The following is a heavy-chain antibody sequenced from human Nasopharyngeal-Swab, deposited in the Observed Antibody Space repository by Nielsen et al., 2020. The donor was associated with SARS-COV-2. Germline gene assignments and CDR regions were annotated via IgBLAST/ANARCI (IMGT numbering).Heavy chain of an antibody. CDR2: IYYSEST. D-gene: IGHD3-3*01. CDR3: ARGGGLGYYDFWSGYSQTSDAFDI. V-gene: IGHV4-59*01. Sequence: SETLSLTCTVSGGSISSYYWRWIRQPPGKGLEWIGYIYYSESTNYNPSLKSRVTISVDTSKNQFSLKLSSVTAADTAVYYCARGGGLGYYDFWSGYSQTSDAFDIWGQGTMVTVSS. J-gene: IGHJ3*02. CDR1: GGSISSYY.